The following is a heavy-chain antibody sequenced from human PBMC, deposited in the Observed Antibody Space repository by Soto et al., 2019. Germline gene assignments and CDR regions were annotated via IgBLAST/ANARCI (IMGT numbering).Heavy chain of an antibody. CDR3: ARLTRGVYDLDRLWEKFDY. V-gene: IGHV2-5*02. D-gene: IGHD5-12*01. CDR1: GFSLSSIGMG. J-gene: IGHJ4*02. CDR2: INWDDDK. Sequence: QITVKESGLTLVKPTETLTLTCTFSGFSLSSIGMGVGWIRQPPGKALEWLALINWDDDKRYSPSLSSRLTITKDPSKNQVDLTMTNMDPVDTATYYCARLTRGVYDLDRLWEKFDYWGQGTLVTVSS.